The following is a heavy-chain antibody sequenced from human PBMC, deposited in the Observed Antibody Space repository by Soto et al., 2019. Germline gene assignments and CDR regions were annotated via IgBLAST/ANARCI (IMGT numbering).Heavy chain of an antibody. Sequence: ASVKVSCKASGGTFSSYAISWVRQAPGQGLEWMGGIIPIFGTANYAQKFQGRVTITADESTSTAYMELSSLRSEDTAVYYCARASHLDPYDSSGYYYYFDYWGQGTLVTVSS. CDR1: GGTFSSYA. CDR2: IIPIFGTA. CDR3: ARASHLDPYDSSGYYYYFDY. D-gene: IGHD3-22*01. V-gene: IGHV1-69*13. J-gene: IGHJ4*02.